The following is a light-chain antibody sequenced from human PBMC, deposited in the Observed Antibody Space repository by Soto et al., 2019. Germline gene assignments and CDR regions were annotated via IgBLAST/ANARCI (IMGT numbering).Light chain of an antibody. Sequence: EIVLTQSPGTLSLSPGERATLSCRASQSVSSSYLAWYQQKPGQAPRLLIYGASSMATGIPDRFSGSGSGTDFPLTISRLEPEDCAVYYCQQYGGSVPYTFSQWTKLEMK. CDR1: QSVSSSY. V-gene: IGKV3-20*01. J-gene: IGKJ2*01. CDR2: GAS. CDR3: QQYGGSVPYT.